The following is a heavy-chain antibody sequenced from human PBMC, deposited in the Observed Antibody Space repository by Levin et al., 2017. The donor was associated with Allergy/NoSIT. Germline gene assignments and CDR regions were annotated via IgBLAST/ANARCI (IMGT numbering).Heavy chain of an antibody. V-gene: IGHV3-48*03. CDR2: ISTSGDTI. Sequence: LSLTCEGAGFIFRNYDMNWVRQSPGKGLEWVSYISTSGDTIHYADSVKGRFTISRDNAKNSLYLQMNSLRDEDTAVYFCTREARYFLTRYYYGMDLWGQGTTVTVSS. D-gene: IGHD3/OR15-3a*01. CDR1: GFIFRNYD. CDR3: TREARYFLTRYYYGMDL. J-gene: IGHJ6*02.